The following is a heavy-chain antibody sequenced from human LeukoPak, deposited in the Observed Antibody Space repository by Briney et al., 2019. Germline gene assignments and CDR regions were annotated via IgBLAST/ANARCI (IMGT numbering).Heavy chain of an antibody. CDR3: AREVHSSSWYVDY. J-gene: IGHJ4*02. CDR2: IYPGDSDT. V-gene: IGHV5-51*01. D-gene: IGHD6-13*01. Sequence: GESLKISCKGSGYGFTSYWIGWVRQMPGKGLEWMGIIYPGDSDTRYSASFQGQVTISADKSISTAYLQWSSLKASDTALYYCAREVHSSSWYVDYWGQGTLVTVSS. CDR1: GYGFTSYW.